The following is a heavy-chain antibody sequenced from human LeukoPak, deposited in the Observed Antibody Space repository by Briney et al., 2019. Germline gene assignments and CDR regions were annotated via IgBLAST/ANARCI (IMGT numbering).Heavy chain of an antibody. Sequence: GGSLRLSCAASGFTFSSYAMSWVRQAPGKGLEWVSSISGSGGSTYYADSVKGRFTISRDNSKNTLYLQMNSLRAEDTAVYYCAKDGVGGIAVAGLDYWGQGTLVTVSS. CDR1: GFTFSSYA. D-gene: IGHD6-19*01. V-gene: IGHV3-23*01. CDR3: AKDGVGGIAVAGLDY. J-gene: IGHJ4*02. CDR2: ISGSGGST.